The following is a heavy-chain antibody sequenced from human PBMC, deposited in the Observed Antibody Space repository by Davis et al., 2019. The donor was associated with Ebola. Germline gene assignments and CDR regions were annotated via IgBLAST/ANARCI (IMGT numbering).Heavy chain of an antibody. CDR3: AGGDFWSGQFDY. V-gene: IGHV3-23*01. CDR1: GFTFTSAW. D-gene: IGHD3-3*01. J-gene: IGHJ4*02. CDR2: ISGNSGGT. Sequence: GESLKISCTASGFTFTSAWMSWVRQPPGKGLEWVSAISGNSGGTYYADSVKGRITVSRDNSKNTVFLQMHSLRDEDTAVYYCAGGDFWSGQFDYWGQGTLVTVSS.